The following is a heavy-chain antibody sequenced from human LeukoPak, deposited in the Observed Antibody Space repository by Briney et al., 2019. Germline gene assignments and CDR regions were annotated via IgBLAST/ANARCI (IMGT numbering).Heavy chain of an antibody. Sequence: GGSLRLSCAASGFTFGTYAMHWVRQAPGKGLDWVAVLSFDGNNEYYADSVKGRFTISRDNSKNTLYPQMNSLSAEDTAVYYCAKVGTNFLRYHFDSWGRGTLVTVSS. CDR2: LSFDGNNE. CDR3: AKVGTNFLRYHFDS. V-gene: IGHV3-30-3*01. CDR1: GFTFGTYA. J-gene: IGHJ4*02. D-gene: IGHD1-1*01.